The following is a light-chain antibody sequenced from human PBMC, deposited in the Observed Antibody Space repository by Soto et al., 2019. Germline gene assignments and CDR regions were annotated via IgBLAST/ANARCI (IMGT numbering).Light chain of an antibody. CDR3: SSYTSNNTRV. J-gene: IGLJ3*02. CDR1: SGDVGGYNY. V-gene: IGLV2-14*01. Sequence: QSALTQPASVSGSPGQSITISCTGTSGDVGGYNYVSWYQQHPGKAPKLMIYEVNNRPSGVSNRFSGSKSGNTASLTISGLQAEDEADYYCSSYTSNNTRVFGGGTKLTVL. CDR2: EVN.